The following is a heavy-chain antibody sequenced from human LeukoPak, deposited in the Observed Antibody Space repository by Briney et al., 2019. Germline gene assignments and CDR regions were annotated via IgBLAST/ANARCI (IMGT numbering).Heavy chain of an antibody. CDR2: ISSNGGGT. V-gene: IGHV3-64*01. J-gene: IGHJ4*02. Sequence: GGSLRLSCAASGFTFSSYAMHWVRQAPGKGLEYVSAISSNGGGTYYANSVKGRFTISRDNSKNTLYLQMGSLRAEDMAVYYCARSDYYDSSGLNYWGQGTLVTVSS. CDR1: GFTFSSYA. D-gene: IGHD3-22*01. CDR3: ARSDYYDSSGLNY.